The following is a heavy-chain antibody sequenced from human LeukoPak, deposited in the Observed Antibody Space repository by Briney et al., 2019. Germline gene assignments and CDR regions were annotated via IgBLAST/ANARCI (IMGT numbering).Heavy chain of an antibody. CDR2: IRYDGSNK. CDR3: AKESITMVRGVIITSTWGYFDL. D-gene: IGHD3-10*01. CDR1: GFTFSSYG. Sequence: TGGSLRLSCAASGFTFSSYGMHWVRQAPGKGLEWVAFIRYDGSNKYYADSVKGRFTISRDNSKNTLYLQMNSLRAEDTAVYYCAKESITMVRGVIITSTWGYFDLWGRGTLVTVSS. V-gene: IGHV3-30*02. J-gene: IGHJ2*01.